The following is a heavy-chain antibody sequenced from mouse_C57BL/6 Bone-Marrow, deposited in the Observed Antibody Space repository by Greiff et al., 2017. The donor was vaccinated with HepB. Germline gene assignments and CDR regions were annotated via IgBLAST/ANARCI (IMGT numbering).Heavy chain of an antibody. D-gene: IGHD1-1*01. J-gene: IGHJ3*01. CDR2: ISSGGDYI. Sequence: EVQLVESGEGLVKPGGSLKLSCAASGFTFSSYAMSWVRQTPEKRLEWVAYISSGGDYIYYADTVKGRFTISRDNARNTLYLQMSSLKSEDTAMYYCTRDLYYYGSSWGFAYWGQGTLVTVSA. CDR1: GFTFSSYA. CDR3: TRDLYYYGSSWGFAY. V-gene: IGHV5-9-1*02.